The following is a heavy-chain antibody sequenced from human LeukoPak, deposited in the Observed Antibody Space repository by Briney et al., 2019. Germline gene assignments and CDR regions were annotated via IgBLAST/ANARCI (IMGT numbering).Heavy chain of an antibody. Sequence: SGPTLAKPSETLSLTCTVSGGSISSYYWSWIRQPPGKGLEWIGYIYYSGSTNYNPSLKSRVTISVDTSKNQFSLKLSSVTAADTAVYYCAREGKIVGARSYGMDVWGQGTTVTVSS. CDR3: AREGKIVGARSYGMDV. CDR1: GGSISSYY. J-gene: IGHJ6*02. CDR2: IYYSGST. D-gene: IGHD1-26*01. V-gene: IGHV4-59*01.